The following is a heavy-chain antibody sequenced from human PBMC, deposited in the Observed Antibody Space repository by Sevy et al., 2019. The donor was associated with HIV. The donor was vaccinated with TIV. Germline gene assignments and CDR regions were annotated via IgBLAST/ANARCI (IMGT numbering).Heavy chain of an antibody. CDR2: FDPEDGET. Sequence: ASVKVSCKVSGYTLTELSMHWVRQVPGKGLEWMGGFDPEDGETIYAQKFQGRVTMTEDTSTDTAYMELSSLRSEDTAVYYCATVHYGDYSAFDIWGQGTMVTVSS. CDR3: ATVHYGDYSAFDI. V-gene: IGHV1-24*01. J-gene: IGHJ3*02. CDR1: GYTLTELS. D-gene: IGHD4-17*01.